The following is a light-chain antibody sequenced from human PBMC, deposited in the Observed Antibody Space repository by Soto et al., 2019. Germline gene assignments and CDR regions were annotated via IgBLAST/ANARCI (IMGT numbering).Light chain of an antibody. Sequence: EIVMTQSPATLSVSPGERATLSCRASESVSRSLAWYQQNPGQPPRLLIYGASTRATGIPARFSASGSGTEFTLTISSLQSEDFAVYYCQQYNNWPRTFGQGTKVEIK. V-gene: IGKV3-15*01. CDR2: GAS. J-gene: IGKJ1*01. CDR3: QQYNNWPRT. CDR1: ESVSRS.